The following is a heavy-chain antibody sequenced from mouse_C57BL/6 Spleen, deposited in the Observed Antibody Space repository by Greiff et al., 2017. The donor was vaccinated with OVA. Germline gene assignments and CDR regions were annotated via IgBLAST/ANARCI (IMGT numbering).Heavy chain of an antibody. Sequence: QVQLKQPGAELVKPGASVKLSCKASGYTFTSYWMQWVKQRPGQGLEWIGEIDPSDSYTNYNQKFKGKATLTVDTSSSTAYMQLSSLTSEDSAVYYCARFATGTRYYFDYWGQGTTLTVSS. J-gene: IGHJ2*01. D-gene: IGHD4-1*02. CDR2: IDPSDSYT. CDR1: GYTFTSYW. V-gene: IGHV1-50*01. CDR3: ARFATGTRYYFDY.